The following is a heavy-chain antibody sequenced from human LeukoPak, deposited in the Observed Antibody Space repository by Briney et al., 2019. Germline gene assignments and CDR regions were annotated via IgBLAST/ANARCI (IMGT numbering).Heavy chain of an antibody. D-gene: IGHD3-16*01. V-gene: IGHV1-69*06. J-gene: IGHJ3*02. CDR1: GGTFSSYA. CDR3: ARFESGVMNAFDI. Sequence: GASAKVSCKASGGTFSSYAISWVRQAPGQGLEWMGGIIPIFGTANYAQKFQGRVTITADKSTSTAYMELSSLRSEDTAVYYCARFESGVMNAFDIWGQGTMVTVSS. CDR2: IIPIFGTA.